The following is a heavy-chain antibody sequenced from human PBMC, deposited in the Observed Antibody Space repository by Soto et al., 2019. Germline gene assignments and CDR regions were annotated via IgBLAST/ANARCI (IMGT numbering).Heavy chain of an antibody. V-gene: IGHV3-11*01. CDR3: ARAPTKGAAFDI. J-gene: IGHJ3*02. D-gene: IGHD1-26*01. CDR1: RFIFSGYY. CDR2: ISSSGRTI. Sequence: RISGAASRFIFSGYYMSCIRKTKGKGLEWVSYISSSGRTIYYADSVKGRFTISRENAKNSLYLQMNSLRAEDTAVYYCARAPTKGAAFDIWAQWTIVTVSS.